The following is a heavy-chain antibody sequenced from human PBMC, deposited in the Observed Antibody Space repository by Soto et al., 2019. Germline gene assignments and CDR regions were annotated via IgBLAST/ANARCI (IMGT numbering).Heavy chain of an antibody. D-gene: IGHD3-16*01. CDR2: INHDGSTT. CDR1: GFTFSSCA. J-gene: IGHJ4*02. Sequence: GGSLRLSCAASGFTFSSCAMSWVRQAPGKGLEWVANINHDGSTTYYVDSMKGRFTIYRDNVKDSLYLQMNSLRAEDTAVYYCAREGRITDFWGQGALVTVSS. CDR3: AREGRITDF. V-gene: IGHV3-7*01.